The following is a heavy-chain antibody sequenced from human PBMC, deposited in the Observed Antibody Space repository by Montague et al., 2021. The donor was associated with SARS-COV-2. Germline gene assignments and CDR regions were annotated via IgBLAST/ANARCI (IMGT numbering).Heavy chain of an antibody. CDR3: ARTEYNWNDWFDP. CDR2: IFHSGIT. CDR1: GGSISSYY. V-gene: IGHV4-59*13. Sequence: SETLSLTCSVAGGSISSYYWGWIRQSPGKGLEWIGYIFHSGITDYNPSRKSGVTISVDMSKNQFSLQLNSVTAADSAVYYCARTEYNWNDWFDPWGQGTLVTVSS. J-gene: IGHJ5*02. D-gene: IGHD1-20*01.